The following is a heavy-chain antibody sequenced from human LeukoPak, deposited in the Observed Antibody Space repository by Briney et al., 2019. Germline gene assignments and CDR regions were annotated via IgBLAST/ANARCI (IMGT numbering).Heavy chain of an antibody. D-gene: IGHD3-10*01. CDR2: IRYDGSNK. Sequence: PGGSLRLSCAASGFTFSSYGMLWVRQAPGKGLEWVAFIRYDGSNKYYADSVKGRFTISRDNSKNTLYLQMNSLRAEDTAVYYCAKDPSNYYGSGSYFNWFDPWGQGTLVTVSS. V-gene: IGHV3-30*02. CDR3: AKDPSNYYGSGSYFNWFDP. J-gene: IGHJ5*02. CDR1: GFTFSSYG.